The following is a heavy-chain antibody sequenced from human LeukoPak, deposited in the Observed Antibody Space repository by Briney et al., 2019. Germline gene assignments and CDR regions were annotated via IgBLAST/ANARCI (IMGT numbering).Heavy chain of an antibody. D-gene: IGHD3-9*01. Sequence: GASVKVSCKASGYTFTGYYMHWVRQAPGQGLEWMGWINPNSGATNFAQKFQGRVSMTRDASITTAYMELSRLRSDDTAVYYCARADLLTGYYILDFWGKGTLVTVSS. CDR3: ARADLLTGYYILDF. CDR1: GYTFTGYY. CDR2: INPNSGAT. V-gene: IGHV1-2*02. J-gene: IGHJ4*02.